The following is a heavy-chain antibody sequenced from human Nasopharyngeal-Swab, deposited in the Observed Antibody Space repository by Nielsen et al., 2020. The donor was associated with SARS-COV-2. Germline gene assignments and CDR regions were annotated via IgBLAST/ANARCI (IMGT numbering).Heavy chain of an antibody. CDR1: GFTFSSYA. D-gene: IGHD4-23*01. Sequence: GESMKISCTASGFTFSSYAMSWVSQAPGKGLEWVSEISGSGGSTYYAESVKGRFTISRDNSKNTLYLQMSSLRAEDTAIYYCAKDLGVESPLWFDYWGQGTLLTVSS. V-gene: IGHV3-23*01. CDR3: AKDLGVESPLWFDY. J-gene: IGHJ4*02. CDR2: ISGSGGST.